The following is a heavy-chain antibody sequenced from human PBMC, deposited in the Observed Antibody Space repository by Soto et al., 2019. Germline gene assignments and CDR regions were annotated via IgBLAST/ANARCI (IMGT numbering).Heavy chain of an antibody. CDR1: GYSFTSYW. V-gene: IGHV5-51*01. D-gene: IGHD5-12*01. J-gene: IGHJ3*02. Sequence: PGEFLKISCKGSGYSFTSYWIGWVRQKPGKGLEWMGIIYPGDSDTRYSPSFQGQVTISADKSISTAYLQWSSLKASDTAMYYCASQEMATKNVDAFDIWGQGTMVTVSS. CDR2: IYPGDSDT. CDR3: ASQEMATKNVDAFDI.